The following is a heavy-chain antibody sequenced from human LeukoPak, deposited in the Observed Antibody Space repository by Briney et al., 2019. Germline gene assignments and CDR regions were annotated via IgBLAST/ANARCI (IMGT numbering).Heavy chain of an antibody. CDR3: ARVDYGDYTSRDFDY. CDR1: GFTFSSYW. J-gene: IGHJ4*02. V-gene: IGHV3-7*04. CDR2: IKQDGSEK. D-gene: IGHD4-17*01. Sequence: GGSPRLSCAASGFTFSSYWMSWVRQAPGKGLEWVANIKQDGSEKYYVDSVKGRFTISRDNAKNSLYLQMNSLRAEVTAVYYCARVDYGDYTSRDFDYWGQGTLVTVSS.